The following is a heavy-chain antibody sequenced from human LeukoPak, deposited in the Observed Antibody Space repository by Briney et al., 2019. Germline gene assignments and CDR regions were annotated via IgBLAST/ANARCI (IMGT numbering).Heavy chain of an antibody. CDR2: IKQDGSEK. D-gene: IGHD3-3*01. J-gene: IGHJ5*02. V-gene: IGHV3-7*01. Sequence: GGSLRLSCAASGFTFSSYWMSWVRQAPGKGLEWVANIKQDGSEKYYVDSVKGRFTISRDNAKNSLYLQMNSLRAEDTAVYYCARGRDITIFGGDWFDPWGQGTLVTVSS. CDR3: ARGRDITIFGGDWFDP. CDR1: GFTFSSYW.